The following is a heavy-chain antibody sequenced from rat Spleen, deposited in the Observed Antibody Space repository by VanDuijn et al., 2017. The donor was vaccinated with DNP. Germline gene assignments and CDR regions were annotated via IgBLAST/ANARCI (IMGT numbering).Heavy chain of an antibody. V-gene: IGHV3-1*01. CDR2: ISYSGRT. CDR3: ARXKIGXHYFDY. Sequence: EVQLQESGPGLVKPSQSLSLTCSVTGYSITSNYWGWIRNFPGNKMEWVGHISYSGRTTYNPSLKSRISITRDTSKNQFFLQLSSVSSEDTATXXXARXKIGXHYFDYWGQGVMVTVSS. CDR1: GYSITSNY. J-gene: IGHJ2*01. D-gene: IGHD1-5*01.